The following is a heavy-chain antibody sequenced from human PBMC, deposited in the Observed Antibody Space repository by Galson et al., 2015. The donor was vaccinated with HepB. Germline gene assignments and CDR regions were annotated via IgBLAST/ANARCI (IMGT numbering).Heavy chain of an antibody. CDR3: ARLGSGGSGHHRAFDI. Sequence: SVKVSCKASGYTFTTNGISWVRQAPGQGLEWMGRIIPILGIANYAQNFQGRVTITAEKSTSTAYMELSSLRSEDTAVYYCARLGSGGSGHHRAFDIWGQGTMVTVSS. CDR2: IIPILGIA. V-gene: IGHV1-69*04. D-gene: IGHD3-10*01. CDR1: GYTFTTNG. J-gene: IGHJ3*02.